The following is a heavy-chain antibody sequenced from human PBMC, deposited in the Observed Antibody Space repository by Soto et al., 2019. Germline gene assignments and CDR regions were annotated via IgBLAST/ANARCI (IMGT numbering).Heavy chain of an antibody. J-gene: IGHJ5*02. Sequence: EVQLVESGGGLAQPGGSLRLSCSGSGFTFSNYEMSWVRQAPGKGLEWVSSVSPDGSAVFYADSVKGRFTISRDNAKSSLYLRMNSLRAGDTAVYYWASLWGRQLWLPPPWGQGTLVTVSS. CDR2: VSPDGSAV. CDR1: GFTFSNYE. CDR3: ASLWGRQLWLPPP. V-gene: IGHV3-48*03. D-gene: IGHD5-18*01.